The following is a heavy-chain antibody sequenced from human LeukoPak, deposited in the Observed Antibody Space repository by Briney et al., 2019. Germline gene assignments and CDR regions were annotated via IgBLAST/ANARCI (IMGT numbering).Heavy chain of an antibody. CDR3: ARTPVVPAAIRVSYFDY. V-gene: IGHV4-39*07. Sequence: SETLSLTCTVSGGSISSSSYYWGWIRQPPGKGLEWIGNIYHSGNTYYNPSLESRVTISVDRSKNHFSLNLRSVTAADSAVYYCARTPVVPAAIRVSYFDYWGQGTLVTVSS. CDR2: IYHSGNT. D-gene: IGHD2-2*02. J-gene: IGHJ4*02. CDR1: GGSISSSSYY.